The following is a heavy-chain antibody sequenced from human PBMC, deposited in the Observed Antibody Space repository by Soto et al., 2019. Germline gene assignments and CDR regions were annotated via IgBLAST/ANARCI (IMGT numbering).Heavy chain of an antibody. CDR2: INAYNGNT. CDR1: GYTFTNYG. J-gene: IGHJ3*02. CDR3: AREIRFGAFDI. Sequence: ASVKVSCKASGYTFTNYGISWVRQAPGQGLEWMGWINAYNGNTKYAQKLQGRVTMTTDTSTSTAYMELRSLRSDDTAVYYCAREIRFGAFDIWGQGTMVTVSS. D-gene: IGHD3-16*01. V-gene: IGHV1-18*01.